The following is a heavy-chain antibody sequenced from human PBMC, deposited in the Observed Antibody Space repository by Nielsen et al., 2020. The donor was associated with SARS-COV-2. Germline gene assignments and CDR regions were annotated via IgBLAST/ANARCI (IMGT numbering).Heavy chain of an antibody. CDR2: IWYDGSNK. Sequence: GSLRLSCAASGFTFSSYGMHWVRQAPGKGLEWVAVIWYDGSNKYYADSVKGRFTISRDNSKNTLYLQMNSLRAEDTAVYYCARDVGPVVRGVITNGGMDVWGQGTTVTVSS. J-gene: IGHJ6*02. D-gene: IGHD3-10*01. V-gene: IGHV3-33*01. CDR1: GFTFSSYG. CDR3: ARDVGPVVRGVITNGGMDV.